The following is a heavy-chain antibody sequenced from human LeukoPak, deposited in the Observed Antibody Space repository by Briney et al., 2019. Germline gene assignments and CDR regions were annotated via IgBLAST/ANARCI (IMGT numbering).Heavy chain of an antibody. J-gene: IGHJ4*02. V-gene: IGHV3-53*01. D-gene: IGHD4-11*01. CDR2: IYGDGST. Sequence: PGGSLRLSCAASGFTVSNNYINWVRQAPGKGLEWVSVIYGDGSTYYADSVKGRFTISRDNSKNTLYLQMNSLRAEDTAVYYCARGSKMNVYYFDYWGQGTLVTVSS. CDR1: GFTVSNNY. CDR3: ARGSKMNVYYFDY.